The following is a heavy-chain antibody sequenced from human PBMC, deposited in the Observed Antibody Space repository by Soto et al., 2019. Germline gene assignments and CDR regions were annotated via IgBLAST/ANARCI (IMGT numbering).Heavy chain of an antibody. CDR3: ATGRSFDYDFWSGYFDY. V-gene: IGHV1-24*01. D-gene: IGHD3-3*01. CDR2: FDPEDGET. CDR1: GYTLTELS. Sequence: ASVKVSCKVSGYTLTELSMHWVRQAPGKGLEWMGGFDPEDGETIYAQKFQGRVTMTEDTSTDTAYMELSSLRSEDTAVYYCATGRSFDYDFWSGYFDYWGQGTLVTVSS. J-gene: IGHJ4*02.